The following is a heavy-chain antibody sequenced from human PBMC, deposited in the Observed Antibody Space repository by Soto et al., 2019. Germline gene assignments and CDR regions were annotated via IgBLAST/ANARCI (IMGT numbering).Heavy chain of an antibody. Sequence: PSETLSLTCTVSGGSIATSSYFWAWIRRPPGKGLEWIGSIDYRGTTYNNPSLKSRVTISVDTSKNHFSLKLDSVTAADTALYYCSRRAPEGFDPWGQGTLVTVSS. CDR3: SRRAPEGFDP. J-gene: IGHJ5*02. V-gene: IGHV4-39*02. CDR2: IDYRGTT. CDR1: GGSIATSSYF.